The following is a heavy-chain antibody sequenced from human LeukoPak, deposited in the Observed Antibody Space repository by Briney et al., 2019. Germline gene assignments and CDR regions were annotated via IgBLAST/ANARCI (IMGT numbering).Heavy chain of an antibody. CDR3: ARDSRYYYGSGSYYNAPFDP. CDR2: IIPIFGTA. CDR1: GGTFSSYA. Sequence: GSSVKVSCKASGGTFSSYAISWVRQAPGQGLEWMGRIIPIFGTANYAQKFQGRVTVTTDESTSTAYMELSSLGSEDTAVYYCARDSRYYYGSGSYYNAPFDPWGQGTLVTVSS. J-gene: IGHJ5*02. D-gene: IGHD3-10*01. V-gene: IGHV1-69*05.